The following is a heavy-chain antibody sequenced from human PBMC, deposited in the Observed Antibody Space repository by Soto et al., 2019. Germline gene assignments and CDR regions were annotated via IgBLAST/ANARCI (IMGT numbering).Heavy chain of an antibody. Sequence: QIQLVQSGAEVKKPGASVKVSCKASGYTLTTYGINWVRQAPGQGLEWMGWISAYNGNTNYAQKLQGRDTMTTETSTNTAYTELRSLRSDDTAVYYCARSTATTRYRFDPWGQGTLVSVSS. CDR3: ARSTATTRYRFDP. CDR1: GYTLTTYG. D-gene: IGHD1-7*01. CDR2: ISAYNGNT. J-gene: IGHJ5*02. V-gene: IGHV1-18*04.